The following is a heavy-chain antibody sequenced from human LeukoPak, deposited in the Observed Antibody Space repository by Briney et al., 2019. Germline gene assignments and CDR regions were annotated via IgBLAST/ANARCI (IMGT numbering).Heavy chain of an antibody. D-gene: IGHD6-13*01. J-gene: IGHJ4*02. CDR2: ISWNSGSI. Sequence: GGSLRLSCAASRFTFDDYAMHWVRQAPGKGLEWVSGISWNSGSIGYADSVKGRFTISRDNAKNSLYLQMNSLRAEDTALYYCAKAETETIAAAGNWGQGTLVTVSS. CDR3: AKAETETIAAAGN. V-gene: IGHV3-9*01. CDR1: RFTFDDYA.